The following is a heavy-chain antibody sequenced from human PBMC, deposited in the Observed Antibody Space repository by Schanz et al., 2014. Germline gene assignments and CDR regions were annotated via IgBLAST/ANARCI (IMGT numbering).Heavy chain of an antibody. Sequence: VQLVESGGDLVKPGGSLRLSCEASGFTFSNYGMNWVRQAPGKGLEWVSDISDSGDSTHYADSVKGRFTISRDNAKNSLFLQMNSLSAEDTAVYYCAKVAPAATYLDSWGLGTLVTVSS. J-gene: IGHJ4*02. D-gene: IGHD2-2*01. CDR3: AKVAPAATYLDS. V-gene: IGHV3-48*03. CDR2: ISDSGDST. CDR1: GFTFSNYG.